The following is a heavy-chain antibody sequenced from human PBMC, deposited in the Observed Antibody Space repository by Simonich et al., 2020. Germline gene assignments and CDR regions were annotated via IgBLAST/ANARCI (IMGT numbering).Heavy chain of an antibody. J-gene: IGHJ3*02. CDR1: GGSISSSSYY. CDR3: ARHAGFAFDI. CDR2: IYYSGST. V-gene: IGHV4-39*01. D-gene: IGHD6-13*01. Sequence: QLQLQESGPGLVKPSETLSLTCTVSGGSISSSSYYWGWIRQPPGKGLEWIGSIYYSGSTSYNPSLKSRGTISVDTSKNQFSLKLSSVTAADTAVYYCARHAGFAFDIWGQGTMVTVSS.